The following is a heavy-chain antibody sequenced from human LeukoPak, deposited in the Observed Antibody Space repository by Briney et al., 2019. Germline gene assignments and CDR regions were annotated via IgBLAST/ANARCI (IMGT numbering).Heavy chain of an antibody. D-gene: IGHD1-26*01. CDR3: VRGKSGFDN. Sequence: GGSLRLSCTVSGFIFSDHYMDWVRQAPGKGLEWVARSTNRATGYTTIYAAPVKGRFVISRDDSHNSLYLQMNGLKAEDTGVYYCVRGKSGFDNWGQGTLVTVSS. V-gene: IGHV3-72*01. CDR2: STNRATGYTT. J-gene: IGHJ4*02. CDR1: GFIFSDHY.